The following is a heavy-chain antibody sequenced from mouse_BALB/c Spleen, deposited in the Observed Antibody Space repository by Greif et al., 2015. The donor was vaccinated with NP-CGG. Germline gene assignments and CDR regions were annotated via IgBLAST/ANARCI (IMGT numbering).Heavy chain of an antibody. CDR2: IWAGGST. Sequence: VKLVESGPGLVAPSQSLSITCTVSGFSLTSYGVHWVRQPPGKGLEWLGVIWAGGSTNYNSALMSRLSISKDNSKSQVFLKMNSLQTDDTAMYYFARGDSFYAMDYWGQGTSVTVSS. CDR1: GFSLTSYG. D-gene: IGHD3-3*01. V-gene: IGHV2-9*02. CDR3: ARGDSFYAMDY. J-gene: IGHJ4*01.